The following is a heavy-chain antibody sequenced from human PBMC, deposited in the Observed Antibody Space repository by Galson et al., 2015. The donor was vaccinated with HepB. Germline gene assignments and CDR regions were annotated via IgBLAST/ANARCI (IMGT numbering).Heavy chain of an antibody. D-gene: IGHD3-10*01. CDR1: GYTLTELS. CDR2: FDPEDGET. V-gene: IGHV1-24*01. Sequence: SVKVSCKVSGYTLTELSMHWVRQAPGKGLEWMGGFDPEDGETIYAQKFQGRVTMTEDTSTDTAYMELSSLRSEDTAVYYCATGGLGSYYNINWFDPWGQGTLVTVSS. CDR3: ATGGLGSYYNINWFDP. J-gene: IGHJ5*02.